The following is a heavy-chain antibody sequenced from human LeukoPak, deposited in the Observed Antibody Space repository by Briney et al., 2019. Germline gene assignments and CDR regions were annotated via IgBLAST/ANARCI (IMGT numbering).Heavy chain of an antibody. CDR1: GFTFDDYG. CDR3: ARCGGQKWELLNYFDN. CDR2: IYWNGGST. D-gene: IGHD1-26*01. Sequence: GSLRLSCAAPGFTFDDYGLSWVRPAPGEGLEWVSGIYWNGGSTGYADSVKGRFTISRDNAKNSLYLQMNSLRAEDTDLYYCARCGGQKWELLNYFDNWGQGTLVTVSS. V-gene: IGHV3-20*04. J-gene: IGHJ4*02.